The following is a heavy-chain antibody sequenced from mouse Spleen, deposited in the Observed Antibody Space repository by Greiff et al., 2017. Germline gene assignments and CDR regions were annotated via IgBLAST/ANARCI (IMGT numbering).Heavy chain of an antibody. D-gene: IGHD1-1*01. CDR1: GYTFTSYT. Sequence: QVQLKESGAELARPGASVKMSCKASGYTFTSYTMHWVKQRPGQGLEWIGYINPSSGYTNYNQKFKGKATLTVDKSSSTAYMQLSSLTSEDSAVYYCARRGIYYYDGSYPYYAMDYWGQGTSVTVSS. V-gene: IGHV1-4*01. CDR2: INPSSGYT. CDR3: ARRGIYYYDGSYPYYAMDY. J-gene: IGHJ4*01.